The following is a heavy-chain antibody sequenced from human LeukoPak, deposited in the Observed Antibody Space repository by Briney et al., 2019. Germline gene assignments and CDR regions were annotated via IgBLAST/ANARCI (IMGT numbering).Heavy chain of an antibody. J-gene: IGHJ4*02. CDR2: IYYSGST. CDR3: ARIVGATDYFDY. V-gene: IGHV4-39*01. Sequence: SETLSLTCTVSGDSTSSSSYYWGWIRQPPGKGLEWIGSIYYSGSTYYNPSLRSRVTISDDTSKNQFSLKLSSVTAADTAVYYCARIVGATDYFDYWGRGTLVTVSS. CDR1: GDSTSSSSYY. D-gene: IGHD1-26*01.